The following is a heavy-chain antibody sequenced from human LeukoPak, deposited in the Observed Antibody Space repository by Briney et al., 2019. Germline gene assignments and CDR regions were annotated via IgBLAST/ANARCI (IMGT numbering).Heavy chain of an antibody. D-gene: IGHD6-25*01. CDR2: VHLDGRT. CDR3: AREGGFYRPLDY. J-gene: IGHJ4*02. V-gene: IGHV4-4*02. Sequence: SETLSLTCGVSGGSVSSTNWWTWIRQPPGKGLEWIGEVHLDGRTNFNPSLKSRLTMSVDLSENHVSLKLTSVTAADTAVYYCAREGGFYRPLDYSGLGTLVTVSS. CDR1: GGSVSSTNW.